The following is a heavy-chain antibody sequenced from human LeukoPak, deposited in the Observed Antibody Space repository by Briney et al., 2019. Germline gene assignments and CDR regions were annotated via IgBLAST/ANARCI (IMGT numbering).Heavy chain of an antibody. CDR3: ARLLHDWFDS. CDR2: IYYRGSA. J-gene: IGHJ5*01. Sequence: SETLSLTCTVSGDSINSYYWSWIRQPPGKGLEWLGYIYYRGSANYNPSLKSRVTISIDTSTNQFSLKLTSGTAADTTVYYCARLLHDWFDSWGQGTLVTVSS. D-gene: IGHD4-11*01. V-gene: IGHV4-59*08. CDR1: GDSINSYY.